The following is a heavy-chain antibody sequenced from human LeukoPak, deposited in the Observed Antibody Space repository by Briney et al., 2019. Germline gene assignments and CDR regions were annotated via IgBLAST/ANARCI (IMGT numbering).Heavy chain of an antibody. CDR2: IRYDGSNK. D-gene: IGHD5-12*01. J-gene: IGHJ4*02. CDR1: GFTFSSFG. CDR3: ARGPSGYHNT. V-gene: IGHV3-30*02. Sequence: PGGSLRLSCAASGFTFSSFGMHWVRQAPGKGLEWVAFIRYDGSNKYYADSVKGRFTISRDNSKNTLYLQMNSLRAEDTAVYYCARGPSGYHNTGGQGTLVTVSS.